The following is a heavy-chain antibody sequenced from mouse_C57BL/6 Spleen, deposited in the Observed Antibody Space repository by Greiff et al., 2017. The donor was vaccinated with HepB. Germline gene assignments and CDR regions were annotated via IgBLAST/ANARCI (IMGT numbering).Heavy chain of an antibody. Sequence: QVQLKQPGAELVKPGASVKLSCKASGYTFTSYWMQWVKQRPGQGLEWIGEIDPSDSYTNYNQKFKGKATLTVDTSSSTAYMQLSSLTSEDSAVYYCARSNDPYAMDYWGQGTSVTVSS. V-gene: IGHV1-50*01. CDR3: ARSNDPYAMDY. D-gene: IGHD2-12*01. CDR1: GYTFTSYW. J-gene: IGHJ4*01. CDR2: IDPSDSYT.